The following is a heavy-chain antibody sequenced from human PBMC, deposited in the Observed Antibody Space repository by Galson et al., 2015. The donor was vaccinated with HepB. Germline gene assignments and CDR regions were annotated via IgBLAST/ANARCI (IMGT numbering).Heavy chain of an antibody. Sequence: SVKVSCKAVGYTFDTYGISWVRQAPGQGLEWMGWIRVSNGNTTYAQKFQDRVTMTADRGTRTAYMEATSLRSEDTAVYYCARDDLIVGANPDYWGQGTLVIVSS. J-gene: IGHJ4*02. CDR2: IRVSNGNT. V-gene: IGHV1-18*01. D-gene: IGHD1-26*01. CDR1: GYTFDTYG. CDR3: ARDDLIVGANPDY.